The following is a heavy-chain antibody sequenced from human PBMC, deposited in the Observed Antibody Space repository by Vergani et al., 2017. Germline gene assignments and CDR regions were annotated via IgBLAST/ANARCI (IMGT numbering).Heavy chain of an antibody. V-gene: IGHV4-61*02. Sequence: QVQLQESGPGLVKPSQTLSLTCTVSGGSISSGSYYWSWIRQPAGKGLEWIGRIYTSGSTNYHPSLKSRVTISVDTSNNQFSLKLSSVTAADTAVYYCARHEASGGFGELFYWGQGTLVTVSS. D-gene: IGHD3-10*01. CDR2: IYTSGST. J-gene: IGHJ4*02. CDR3: ARHEASGGFGELFY. CDR1: GGSISSGSYY.